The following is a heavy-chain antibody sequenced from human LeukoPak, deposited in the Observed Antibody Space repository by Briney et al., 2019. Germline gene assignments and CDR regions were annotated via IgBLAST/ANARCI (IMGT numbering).Heavy chain of an antibody. V-gene: IGHV4-34*01. J-gene: IGHJ4*02. CDR1: GVSLSSYY. D-gene: IGHD5-12*01. Sequence: SETLSLTCAVYGVSLSSYYWSWLRQPPPKGLEGIGEINHSGSTNYNPSLKSRVTISGDTSKNQFSLKLSSVTAADTAVYYCVRRFSDYDSGDYWGQGTLVIVSS. CDR3: VRRFSDYDSGDY. CDR2: INHSGST.